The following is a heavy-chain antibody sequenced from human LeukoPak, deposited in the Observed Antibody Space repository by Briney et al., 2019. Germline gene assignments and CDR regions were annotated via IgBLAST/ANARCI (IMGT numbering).Heavy chain of an antibody. CDR3: AHSGYYYGSGSWGYYFDY. CDR1: GFSLSTSRGG. D-gene: IGHD3-10*01. Sequence: SGPTLVKPTQTLTLTCTFSGFSLSTSRGGVCWIRQPPGKALEWLALIYWDDDKRYSPSLKSRLTITKDTSNNQVVLTMTNMDPVGTATYYCAHSGYYYGSGSWGYYFDYWGQGTLVTVSS. J-gene: IGHJ4*02. CDR2: IYWDDDK. V-gene: IGHV2-5*02.